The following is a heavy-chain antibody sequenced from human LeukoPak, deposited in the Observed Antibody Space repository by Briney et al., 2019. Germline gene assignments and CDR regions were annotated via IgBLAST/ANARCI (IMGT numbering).Heavy chain of an antibody. Sequence: PGGSLRLSCAASGFTFSSYWMNWVRQAPGHGLEWVANIKQDGTGKHYVHSVNGQFTISRENAKSSLYLQMDSRRGEDTAVYYWARDSSMGRYWGQGDLVTDSS. CDR3: ARDSSMGRY. V-gene: IGHV3-7*01. J-gene: IGHJ4*02. D-gene: IGHD2-2*01. CDR2: IKQDGTGK. CDR1: GFTFSSYW.